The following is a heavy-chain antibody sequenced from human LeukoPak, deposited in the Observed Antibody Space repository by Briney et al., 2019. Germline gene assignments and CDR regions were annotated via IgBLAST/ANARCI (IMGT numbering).Heavy chain of an antibody. CDR2: INHSGST. D-gene: IGHD3-22*01. V-gene: IGHV4-34*01. CDR3: ARGDMIVRY. J-gene: IGHJ4*02. Sequence: PSETLSLTCAVYGGSFSGYYWSWIRQPPGKGLEWIGEINHSGSTNYNPPLKSRATISVDTSKNQFSLKLSSVTAADTAVYYCARGDMIVRYWGQGTLVTVSS. CDR1: GGSFSGYY.